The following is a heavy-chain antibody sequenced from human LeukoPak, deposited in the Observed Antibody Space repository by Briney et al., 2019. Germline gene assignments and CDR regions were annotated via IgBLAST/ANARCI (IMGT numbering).Heavy chain of an antibody. CDR3: AKDWYSSSLLAFDI. J-gene: IGHJ3*02. Sequence: PGGSLRLSCAASGFSFDDYAMHWVRQAPGKGLEWVSGISWNSGSIGYADSVKGRFTVSRDNAKNSPYLQMNSLRAEDTALYYCAKDWYSSSLLAFDIWGQGTMVTVSS. CDR2: ISWNSGSI. D-gene: IGHD6-13*01. CDR1: GFSFDDYA. V-gene: IGHV3-9*01.